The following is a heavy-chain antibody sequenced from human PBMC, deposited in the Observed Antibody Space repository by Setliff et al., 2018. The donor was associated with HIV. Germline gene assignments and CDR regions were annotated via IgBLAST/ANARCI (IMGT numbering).Heavy chain of an antibody. CDR2: TSGSDGST. Sequence: LRLSCSASRFTFSSYAMSWVRQAPGKGLEWVSGTSGSDGSTYYADSVKGRFTISRDNSKNTLFLQMNSLRAEDTAIYYCAKTAYKHQYYYASSGYLDFWGQGTLVTVSS. CDR3: AKTAYKHQYYYASSGYLDF. D-gene: IGHD3-22*01. CDR1: RFTFSSYA. V-gene: IGHV3-23*01. J-gene: IGHJ4*02.